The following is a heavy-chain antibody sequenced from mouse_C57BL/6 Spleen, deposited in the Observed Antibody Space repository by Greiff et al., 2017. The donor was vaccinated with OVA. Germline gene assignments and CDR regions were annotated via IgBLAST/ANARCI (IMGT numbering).Heavy chain of an antibody. Sequence: VQLQQSGGGLVQPGGSLSLSCAASGFTFTDYYMSWVRQPPGQALEWLGFIRNKANGYTTEYSASVKGRFTISRDNSQSILYLQMNALRAEDSATYYCARYDGGNPSDYFDYWGQGTTLTVSS. CDR3: ARYDGGNPSDYFDY. D-gene: IGHD2-1*01. V-gene: IGHV7-3*01. CDR1: GFTFTDYY. J-gene: IGHJ2*01. CDR2: IRNKANGYTT.